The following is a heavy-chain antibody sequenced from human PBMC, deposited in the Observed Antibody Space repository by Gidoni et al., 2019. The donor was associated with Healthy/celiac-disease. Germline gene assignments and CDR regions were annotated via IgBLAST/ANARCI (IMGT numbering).Heavy chain of an antibody. CDR2: IYHSGST. CDR3: ARVSFYSRRALVDY. D-gene: IGHD6-13*01. CDR1: GASISSSTW. V-gene: IGHV4-4*02. J-gene: IGHJ4*02. Sequence: QVQLQESGPGLVKPSGTRSLTCAVSGASISSSTWWSGVRQPPGKGLEWIGEIYHSGSTNYTPSLKSRVTISVDKSKNQFSLKLSSVTAADTAVYYCARVSFYSRRALVDYWGQGTLVTVSS.